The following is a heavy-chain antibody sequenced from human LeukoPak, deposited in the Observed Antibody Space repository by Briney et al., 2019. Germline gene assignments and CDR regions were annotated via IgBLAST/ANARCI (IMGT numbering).Heavy chain of an antibody. CDR2: ISSSSSYI. CDR3: ARQLVRGFGFDY. V-gene: IGHV3-21*01. D-gene: IGHD6-6*01. J-gene: IGHJ4*02. CDR1: GFTFSSYS. Sequence: GGSLRLSCAASGFTFSSYSMNWVRQAPGKGLEWVSSISSSSSYIYYADSVKGRFTISRDNAKNSLYLQMNSLRAEGTAVYYCARQLVRGFGFDYWGQGTLVTVSS.